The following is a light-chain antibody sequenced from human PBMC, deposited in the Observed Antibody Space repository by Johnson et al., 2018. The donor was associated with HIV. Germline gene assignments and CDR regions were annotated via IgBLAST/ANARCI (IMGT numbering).Light chain of an antibody. CDR2: ENN. Sequence: SVFTQPPSVSAAPGQKVTISCSGSSSNIGNNYVSWYQQLPGTAPKLLIYENNKRPSGIPDRFSGSKSGPSATLGITGLQTGDEADYYCGTWDSSLSGVFGTGTKVTVL. V-gene: IGLV1-51*02. CDR1: SSNIGNNY. CDR3: GTWDSSLSGV. J-gene: IGLJ1*01.